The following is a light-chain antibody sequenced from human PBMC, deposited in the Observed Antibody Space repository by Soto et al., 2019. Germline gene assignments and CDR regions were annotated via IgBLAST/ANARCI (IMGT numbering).Light chain of an antibody. Sequence: QSALTQPASVSGSPGQSITISCTGTSSDVGGYKYVSWYQQNPGKAPKLMIYEVSNRPSGVSNRFSGSKSGNTASLTISGLQAEDEADYYCSSYRSSSTPYVVFGGGTKLTVL. CDR2: EVS. CDR3: SSYRSSSTPYVV. J-gene: IGLJ2*01. CDR1: SSDVGGYKY. V-gene: IGLV2-14*01.